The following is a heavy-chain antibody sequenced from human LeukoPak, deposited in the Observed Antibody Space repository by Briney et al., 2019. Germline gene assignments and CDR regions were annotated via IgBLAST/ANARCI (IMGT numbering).Heavy chain of an antibody. V-gene: IGHV1-18*01. CDR1: RYTFTSYG. Sequence: ASVKVSCKASRYTFTSYGISWVRQAPGQGLEWMGWISAYNGNTNYAQKLQGRVTMTTDTSTSTAYMELRSLRSDDTAVYYCARDARRAAAGTGGYWGQGTLVTVSS. D-gene: IGHD6-13*01. J-gene: IGHJ4*02. CDR3: ARDARRAAAGTGGY. CDR2: ISAYNGNT.